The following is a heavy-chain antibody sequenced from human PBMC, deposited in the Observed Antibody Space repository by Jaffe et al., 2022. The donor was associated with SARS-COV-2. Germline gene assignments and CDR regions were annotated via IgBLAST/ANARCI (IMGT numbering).Heavy chain of an antibody. J-gene: IGHJ3*02. D-gene: IGHD6-13*01. V-gene: IGHV1-46*01. CDR2: INPSGGST. CDR1: GYTFTSYY. Sequence: QVQLVQSGAEVKKPGASVKVSCKASGYTFTSYYMHWVRQAPGQGLEWMGIINPSGGSTSYAQKFQGRVTMTRDTSTSTVYMELSSLRSEDTAVYYCARAAEPGYSSSWYYAFDIWGQGTMVTVSS. CDR3: ARAAEPGYSSSWYYAFDI.